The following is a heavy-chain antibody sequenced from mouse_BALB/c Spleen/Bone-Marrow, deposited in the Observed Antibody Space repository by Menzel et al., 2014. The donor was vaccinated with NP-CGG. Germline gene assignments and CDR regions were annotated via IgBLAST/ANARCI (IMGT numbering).Heavy chain of an antibody. Sequence: VQLVESGPGLVAPSQRLAIPCTVSGFSLTGYGVKWVRQPPGKGLEWLGEIWGDGSTDYNSALKSRLSISKDNSKSQVFLKMNSLQTDDTARYYCASDYGTGAMDYWGQGTSVTVSS. V-gene: IGHV2-6-7*01. D-gene: IGHD1-1*01. J-gene: IGHJ4*01. CDR2: IWGDGST. CDR3: ASDYGTGAMDY. CDR1: GFSLTGYG.